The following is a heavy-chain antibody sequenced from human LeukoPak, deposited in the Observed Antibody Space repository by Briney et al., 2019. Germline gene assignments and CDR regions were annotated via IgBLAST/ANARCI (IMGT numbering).Heavy chain of an antibody. CDR3: ARLGGSKWNYVLD. V-gene: IGHV4-4*02. D-gene: IGHD1-7*01. CDR1: GVSISSPNW. J-gene: IGHJ4*02. CDR2: ISHSGNT. Sequence: SETLSLTCAVSGVSISSPNWWTWVRQPPGKGLEWIGEISHSGNTNYNPSLKSRVTISVDTSKNQFSLKLSSVSAADTAVYYFARLGGSKWNYVLDWGEGTLVTVSS.